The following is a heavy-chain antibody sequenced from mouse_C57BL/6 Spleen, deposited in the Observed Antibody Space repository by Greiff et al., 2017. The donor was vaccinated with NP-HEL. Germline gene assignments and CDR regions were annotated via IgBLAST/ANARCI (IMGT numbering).Heavy chain of an antibody. J-gene: IGHJ1*03. Sequence: EVKVVESGGGLVKPGGSLKLSCAASGFTFSSYAMSWVRQTPEKRLEWVATISDGGSYTYYPDNVKGRFTISRDNAKNNLYLQMSHLKSEDTAMYYCARVEGYFDVWGTGTTVTVSS. V-gene: IGHV5-4*03. CDR3: ARVEGYFDV. CDR2: ISDGGSYT. CDR1: GFTFSSYA.